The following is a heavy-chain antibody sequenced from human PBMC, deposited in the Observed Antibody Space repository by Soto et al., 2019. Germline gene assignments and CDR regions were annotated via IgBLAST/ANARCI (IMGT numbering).Heavy chain of an antibody. CDR1: GGSISSGGYY. D-gene: IGHD3-10*01. J-gene: IGHJ4*02. CDR2: IYYSGST. Sequence: SETLSLTCTVSGGSISSGGYYWSWIRQHPGKGLEWIGYIYYSGSTYYNPSLKSRVTISVDTSKNQFSLKLSSVTAADTAVYYCARDTGGVRGVYYFDYWGQGTLVTVSS. CDR3: ARDTGGVRGVYYFDY. V-gene: IGHV4-31*03.